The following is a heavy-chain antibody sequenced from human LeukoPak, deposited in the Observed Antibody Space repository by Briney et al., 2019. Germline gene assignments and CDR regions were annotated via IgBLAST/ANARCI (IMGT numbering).Heavy chain of an antibody. CDR1: GYTFTIYA. V-gene: IGHV1-3*01. CDR3: ARDRRMGELLHYAFDI. CDR2: INAGNGKT. D-gene: IGHD1-26*01. Sequence: ASVKVSCKASGYTFTIYAMHWVRQAPGQRLEWMGWINAGNGKTKYSQKFQGRVTITRDTSASTAYMELSSLRSEDTAVYYCARDRRMGELLHYAFDIWGQGTMVTVSS. J-gene: IGHJ3*02.